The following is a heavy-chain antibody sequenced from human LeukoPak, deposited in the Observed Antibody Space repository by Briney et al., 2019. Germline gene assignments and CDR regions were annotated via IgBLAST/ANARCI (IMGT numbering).Heavy chain of an antibody. Sequence: GASVKVSCKASGYTFTGYYMHWVRQAPGQGLEWMGWINPNSGGTNYAQKFQGRVTMTRDTSISTAYTELSRLRSDDTAVYYCARQNLYDFWSGFGPWGQGTLVTVSS. CDR2: INPNSGGT. J-gene: IGHJ5*02. CDR3: ARQNLYDFWSGFGP. CDR1: GYTFTGYY. D-gene: IGHD3-3*01. V-gene: IGHV1-2*02.